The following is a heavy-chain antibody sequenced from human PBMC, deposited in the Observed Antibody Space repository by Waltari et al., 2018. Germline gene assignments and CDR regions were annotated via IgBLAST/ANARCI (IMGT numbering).Heavy chain of an antibody. CDR1: GYTFTGYY. J-gene: IGHJ4*02. V-gene: IGHV1-2*06. Sequence: QVQLVQSGAEVKKPGASVKVSCKASGYTFTGYYMHWVRQAPGQGLEWMGRINPNSGGTNYAQKFQGRVTMTRDTSISTAYMELSRLRSDDTAVYYCARAGLLRYFDWLPFDYWGQGTLVTVSS. CDR3: ARAGLLRYFDWLPFDY. CDR2: INPNSGGT. D-gene: IGHD3-9*01.